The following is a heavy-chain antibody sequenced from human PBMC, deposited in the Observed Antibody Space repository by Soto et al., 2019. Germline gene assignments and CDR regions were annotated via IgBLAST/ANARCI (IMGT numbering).Heavy chain of an antibody. CDR2: LHSGGDT. CDR3: ARDGPYYYASRMDV. D-gene: IGHD3-10*01. CDR1: GIPVSSNY. J-gene: IGHJ6*02. Sequence: EVQLVESRGGVVQPGGSLRLSCVASGIPVSSNYMTWVRQAPGKGLEWVSVLHSGGDTYYANSVKGRFTISRHDSTNTLFLQMNSLKAEDTAVYYCARDGPYYYASRMDVWGQGTTVTVSS. V-gene: IGHV3-53*04.